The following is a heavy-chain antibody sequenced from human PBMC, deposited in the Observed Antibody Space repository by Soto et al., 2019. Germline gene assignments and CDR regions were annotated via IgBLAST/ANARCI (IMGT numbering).Heavy chain of an antibody. CDR1: GFTFSSYG. CDR2: ISYDGSNK. V-gene: IGHV3-30*18. CDR3: AKDFTPDSIVAMGSAASPPDY. Sequence: QVQLVESGGGVVQPGRSLRLSCAASGFTFSSYGMHWVRQAPGKGLEWVAVISYDGSNKYYADSVKGRFTISRDNSKNTLYLQMNSLRAEDTAVYYCAKDFTPDSIVAMGSAASPPDYWGQGTLVTVSS. D-gene: IGHD2-21*01. J-gene: IGHJ4*02.